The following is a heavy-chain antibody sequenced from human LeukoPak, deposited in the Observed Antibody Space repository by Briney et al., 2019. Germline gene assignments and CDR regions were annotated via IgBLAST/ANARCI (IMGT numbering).Heavy chain of an antibody. CDR1: GYTFTGYY. J-gene: IGHJ4*02. D-gene: IGHD5-12*01. CDR2: INPNSGGT. V-gene: IGHV1-2*02. Sequence: ASVKVSCKASGYTFTGYYIHWVRQAPGQGLEWMGWINPNSGGTNYAQKFQGRVTMTRDTSMSTAYMELSGLRSDDTAVYYCARAGGYATSDYWGQGTLVTVSS. CDR3: ARAGGYATSDY.